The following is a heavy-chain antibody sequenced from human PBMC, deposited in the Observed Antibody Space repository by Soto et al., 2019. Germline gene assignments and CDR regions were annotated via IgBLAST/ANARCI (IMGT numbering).Heavy chain of an antibody. CDR3: AKLPASIRCIDY. V-gene: IGHV3-23*01. D-gene: IGHD2-15*01. CDR2: ISGSGGST. J-gene: IGHJ4*02. CDR1: GFTFSSYA. Sequence: GGSLRLSCAASGFTFSSYAMSWVRQAPGKGLEWVSAISGSGGSTYYADSVKGRFTISRDNSKNTLFLQMNSLRAEDTAVYFCAKLPASIRCIDYWGQGALVTVSS.